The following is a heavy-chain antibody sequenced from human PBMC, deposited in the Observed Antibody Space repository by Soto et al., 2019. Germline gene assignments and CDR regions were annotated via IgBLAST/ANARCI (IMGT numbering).Heavy chain of an antibody. CDR1: GFTFSSYV. D-gene: IGHD1-26*01. CDR3: ARGDTGSWHGTHLAIDY. CDR2: IGGTGGTT. V-gene: IGHV3-23*01. J-gene: IGHJ4*02. Sequence: EVQLLESGGGLVQPGGSLRLSCAASGFTFSSYVMNWVRQAPGKGLEWVSVIGGTGGTTFYADSVKGRFTISRDNSKNTLDLEMNSLRAEDTALYYCARGDTGSWHGTHLAIDYWGQGTRVTVSS.